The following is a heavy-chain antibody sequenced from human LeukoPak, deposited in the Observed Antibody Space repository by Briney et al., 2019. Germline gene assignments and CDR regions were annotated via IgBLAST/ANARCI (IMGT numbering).Heavy chain of an antibody. D-gene: IGHD2-21*02. CDR2: ISYSGST. CDR1: GGSISSYY. J-gene: IGHJ4*02. CDR3: ARLLFGNSYYFDY. V-gene: IGHV4-59*04. Sequence: PSETLSLTCTVSGGSISSYYWSWIRQPPGKGLEWIGSISYSGSTYYNPSLKSGVTISVDTSKNQFFLRLSSVTAADTAVYFCARLLFGNSYYFDYWGQGTLVTVSS.